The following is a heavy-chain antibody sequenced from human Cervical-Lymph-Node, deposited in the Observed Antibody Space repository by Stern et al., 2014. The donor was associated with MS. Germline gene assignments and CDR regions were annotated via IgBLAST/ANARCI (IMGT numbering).Heavy chain of an antibody. CDR1: GFDFSRLG. J-gene: IGHJ4*02. Sequence: VQLLESGGGVVQPGRSLRLSCATSGFDFSRLGMHWVRQAPGKALEWVGVISNAGNYGYYGDSVKGRFTVSRDNSKNTVFLQMNSLRPEDTAVYYCAKPYCSGIRCLGYYFDYWGQGTLVTVSS. CDR3: AKPYCSGIRCLGYYFDY. D-gene: IGHD2-15*01. V-gene: IGHV3-30*18. CDR2: ISNAGNYG.